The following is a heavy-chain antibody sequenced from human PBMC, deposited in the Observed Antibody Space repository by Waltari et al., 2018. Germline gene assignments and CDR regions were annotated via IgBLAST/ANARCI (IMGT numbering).Heavy chain of an antibody. V-gene: IGHV4-39*07. J-gene: IGHJ4*02. CDR1: GGSIRSSSYY. CDR3: ARTYYYDSSGNFDY. D-gene: IGHD3-22*01. CDR2: IYYSGST. Sequence: QLQLQESGPGLVKPSETLSLTCTVSGGSIRSSSYYWCLNRQPPGKGLVWIGSIYYSGSTYYNPSLKSRVTISVDTSKNQFSLKLSSVTAADTAVYYCARTYYYDSSGNFDYWGQGTLVTVSS.